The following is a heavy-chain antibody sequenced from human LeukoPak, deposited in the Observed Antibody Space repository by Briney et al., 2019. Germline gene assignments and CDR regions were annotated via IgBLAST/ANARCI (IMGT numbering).Heavy chain of an antibody. CDR3: TRNSGWYYWFDP. D-gene: IGHD6-19*01. V-gene: IGHV3-23*01. J-gene: IGHJ5*02. Sequence: PGGSLRLSCIVSGFTLSSYEMSWIRQAPGKGLEWVASIEYSGGSAYYADSVKGRFSISREDSKNTLYLQLNSLRAEDTALYYCTRNSGWYYWFDPWGQGTLVTVSS. CDR1: GFTLSSYE. CDR2: IEYSGGSA.